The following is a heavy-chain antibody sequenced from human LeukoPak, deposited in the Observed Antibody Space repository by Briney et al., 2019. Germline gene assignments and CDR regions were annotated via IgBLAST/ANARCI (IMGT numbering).Heavy chain of an antibody. Sequence: PSETLSLTCAAYGGSFSGYYWSWIRQPPGKGLEWIGEINHSGSTNYNPSLKSRVTIPVDTSKNQFSLKLSSVTAADTAVYYCARGDISQWELRGFFDYWGQGTLVTVSS. CDR2: INHSGST. J-gene: IGHJ4*02. D-gene: IGHD1-26*01. V-gene: IGHV4-34*01. CDR3: ARGDISQWELRGFFDY. CDR1: GGSFSGYY.